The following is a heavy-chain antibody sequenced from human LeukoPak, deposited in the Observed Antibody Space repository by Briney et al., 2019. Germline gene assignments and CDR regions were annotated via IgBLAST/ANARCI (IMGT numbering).Heavy chain of an antibody. CDR2: IWTDGGT. Sequence: SQTLSLTCTVSGGSISSGNYYWSWTRQPAGKRLEWIGRIWTDGGTSYKPSLKSRVTISIDTSKNQFSLKLSSVTAADTAVYYCASHYDSSGWWFDPWGQGTLVTVSS. CDR1: GGSISSGNYY. J-gene: IGHJ5*02. V-gene: IGHV4-61*02. CDR3: ASHYDSSGWWFDP. D-gene: IGHD3-22*01.